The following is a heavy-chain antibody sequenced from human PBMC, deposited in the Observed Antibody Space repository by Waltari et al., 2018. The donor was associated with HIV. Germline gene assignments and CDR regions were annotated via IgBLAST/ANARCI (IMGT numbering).Heavy chain of an antibody. CDR1: GYTLTELS. D-gene: IGHD1-1*01. Sequence: QVQLVQSGAEVKKPGASVKVSCKVSGYTLTELSMHWVRQAPGKGLEWMGGFDPEDGRTIYEQRYQGRVTMTEDTSTNTAYMELSSLRSEYTAVYYCATEATGTENGMDVWGQGTTVTVSS. CDR3: ATEATGTENGMDV. V-gene: IGHV1-24*01. J-gene: IGHJ6*02. CDR2: FDPEDGRT.